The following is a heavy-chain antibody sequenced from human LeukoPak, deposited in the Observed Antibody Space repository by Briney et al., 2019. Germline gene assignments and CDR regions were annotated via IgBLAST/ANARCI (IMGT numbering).Heavy chain of an antibody. V-gene: IGHV3-30*02. CDR1: GFTFSSYG. J-gene: IGHJ3*02. CDR2: IRYDGSNK. Sequence: GGSLRLSCAASGFTFSSYGMHWVRQAPGKGLEWVAFIRYDGSNKYYADSVKGRFTISRDNSKNTLYLQMNSLRAEDTAVYYCAKDALVLMVYAPGPGIWGQGTMVTVSS. CDR3: AKDALVLMVYAPGPGI. D-gene: IGHD2-8*01.